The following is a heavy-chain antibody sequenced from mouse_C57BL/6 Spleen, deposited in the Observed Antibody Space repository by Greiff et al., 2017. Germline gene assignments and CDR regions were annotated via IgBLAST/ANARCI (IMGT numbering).Heavy chain of an antibody. Sequence: QVQLQQSGAELVRPGASVTLSCKASGYTFTDYELHWVKQTPVHGLEWIGAIDPETGGTAYNQKFKGKAILTADKSSSTAYMELRSLTSEDSAVYYCTRYYGNYDYFDYWGQGTTLTGSS. J-gene: IGHJ2*01. D-gene: IGHD2-1*01. V-gene: IGHV1-15*01. CDR2: IDPETGGT. CDR1: GYTFTDYE. CDR3: TRYYGNYDYFDY.